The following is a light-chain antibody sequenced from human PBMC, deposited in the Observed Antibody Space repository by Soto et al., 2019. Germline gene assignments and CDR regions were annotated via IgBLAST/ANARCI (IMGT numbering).Light chain of an antibody. Sequence: QSVLTQPPSASGTPGQRVIISCSGSSSNIGSNTVNWYQHLPGTAPKLLIYSNNQRPSGVPDRFSGSKSGTSASLAISGLQSEDEADYYCAAWDDSLNGYVFGTGIKLTVL. CDR1: SSNIGSNT. CDR2: SNN. CDR3: AAWDDSLNGYV. V-gene: IGLV1-44*01. J-gene: IGLJ1*01.